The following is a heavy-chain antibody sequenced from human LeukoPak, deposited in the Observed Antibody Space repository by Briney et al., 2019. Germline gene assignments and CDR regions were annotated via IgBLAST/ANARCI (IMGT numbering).Heavy chain of an antibody. CDR3: ARTTVDGSTDQ. CDR1: GDSINGNY. V-gene: IGHV4-59*08. Sequence: SETLSLTCTVSGDSINGNYWSWIRQPPGKGLEWIAHIYYRGRTNYNPSLKSRVTISVDTSKNQVSLKLTSVTAADTAVYYCARTTVDGSTDQWGQGNLVTVSS. J-gene: IGHJ4*02. CDR2: IYYRGRT. D-gene: IGHD4-17*01.